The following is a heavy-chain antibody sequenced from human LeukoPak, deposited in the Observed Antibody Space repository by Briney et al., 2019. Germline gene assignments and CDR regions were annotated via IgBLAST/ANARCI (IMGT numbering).Heavy chain of an antibody. CDR3: ARPYYYDSSGYYPKEEDYFDY. D-gene: IGHD3-22*01. J-gene: IGHJ4*02. CDR1: GFTFSSYG. V-gene: IGHV3-33*01. CDR2: IWYDGSNK. Sequence: GRSLRLSCAASGFTFSSYGMHWVRQAPGKGLEWVAVIWYDGSNKYYADSVKGRFTSSRDNSKNTLYLQMNSLRDEDTAVYYCARPYYYDSSGYYPKEEDYFDYWGQGTLVTVSS.